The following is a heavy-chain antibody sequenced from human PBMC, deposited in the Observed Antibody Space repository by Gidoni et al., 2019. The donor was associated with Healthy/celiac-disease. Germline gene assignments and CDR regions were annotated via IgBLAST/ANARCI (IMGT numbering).Heavy chain of an antibody. CDR2: IYYSGST. J-gene: IGHJ6*02. CDR1: GCPISSSSYY. V-gene: IGHV4-39*01. Sequence: QLQLQESGPGLAKPSETLSLTCTVSGCPISSSSYYWGWIRQPPGKGLEWIGSIYYSGSTYYNPSLKSRVTISVDTSKNQFSLKLSSVTAADTAVYYCARATPYYYYGMDVWGQGTTVTVSS. CDR3: ARATPYYYYGMDV. D-gene: IGHD1-26*01.